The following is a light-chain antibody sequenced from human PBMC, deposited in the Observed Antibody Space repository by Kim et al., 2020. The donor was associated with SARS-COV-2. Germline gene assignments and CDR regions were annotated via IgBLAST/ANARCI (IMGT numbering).Light chain of an antibody. CDR1: TGAVTGSSY. J-gene: IGLJ3*02. CDR2: NTN. Sequence: GGTVTLPCAVNTGAVTGSSYPTGFQQKPGQAPKSLVYNTNIKPSWTPARFSGSLLGGKAALTLSSVQPEDEAGYYCLQYDAGARVLFGGGTQLTVL. CDR3: LQYDAGARVL. V-gene: IGLV7-43*01.